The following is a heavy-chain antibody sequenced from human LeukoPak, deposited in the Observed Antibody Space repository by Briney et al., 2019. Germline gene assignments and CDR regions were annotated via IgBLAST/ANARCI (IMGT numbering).Heavy chain of an antibody. V-gene: IGHV4-39*07. Sequence: PSETLSLTCTVSGGSISSSSYYWGWIRQPPGKGLEWIGSIYYSGSTYYNPSLKSRVTISVDTSKNQFSLKLSSVTAADTAVYYCARDGTMTGAFDIWGQGTMVTVSS. CDR3: ARDGTMTGAFDI. CDR2: IYYSGST. J-gene: IGHJ3*02. CDR1: GGSISSSSYY. D-gene: IGHD3-22*01.